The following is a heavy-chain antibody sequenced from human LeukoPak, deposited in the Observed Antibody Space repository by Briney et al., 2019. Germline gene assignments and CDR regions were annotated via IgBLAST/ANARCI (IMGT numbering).Heavy chain of an antibody. Sequence: GGSLRLSCAASGFTFSSYAMSWVRQAPGKGLEWVSAISGSGGSTYYADSVKGRFTISRGNSKNTLYLQMNSLRAEDTAVYYCATLSLGSGREAFWGQGTLVTVSS. V-gene: IGHV3-23*01. D-gene: IGHD3-10*01. CDR2: ISGSGGST. CDR3: ATLSLGSGREAF. J-gene: IGHJ4*02. CDR1: GFTFSSYA.